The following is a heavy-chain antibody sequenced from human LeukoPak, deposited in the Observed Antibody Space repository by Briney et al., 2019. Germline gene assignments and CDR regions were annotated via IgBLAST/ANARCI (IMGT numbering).Heavy chain of an antibody. D-gene: IGHD2-2*02. J-gene: IGHJ4*02. Sequence: SETLSLTCAVSGYSISSGYYWGWIRQPPGKGLEWIGSIYHSGSTYYNPSLTSRVTISVDTSKNQFSLNLSSLTPADTAVYYCARHPDLGYCSSTSCYNSYFDYWGQGTLVTVSS. CDR2: IYHSGST. CDR1: GYSISSGYY. V-gene: IGHV4-38-2*01. CDR3: ARHPDLGYCSSTSCYNSYFDY.